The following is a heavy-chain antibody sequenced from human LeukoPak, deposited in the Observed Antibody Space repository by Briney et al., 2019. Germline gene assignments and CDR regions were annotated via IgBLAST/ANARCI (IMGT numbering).Heavy chain of an antibody. J-gene: IGHJ4*02. V-gene: IGHV3-13*01. Sequence: GGSLRLSCAASGFTFDDSAMHWVRQAAGEGLEWVSAIGTAGDTYYPGSVKGRFTISRENAKNSLYLQMNSLRAGDTAVYYCARGGRGSSWFDNWGQGTLVTVSS. CDR2: IGTAGDT. CDR3: ARGGRGSSWFDN. CDR1: GFTFDDSA. D-gene: IGHD6-13*01.